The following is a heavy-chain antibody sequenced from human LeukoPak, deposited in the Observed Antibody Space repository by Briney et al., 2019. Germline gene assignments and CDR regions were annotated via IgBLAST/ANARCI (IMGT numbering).Heavy chain of an antibody. CDR1: GFTFSNYG. Sequence: GGSLRLSCAASGFTFSNYGMSWVRQAPGKGLEWVSAISGSGGSIYYADSVKGRFTISRDNPKNTLYLQMNSLRAEDTALYYCAKPVHFGAFFDSSGQPQYYSYYVDVWGKGTTVTVSS. CDR2: ISGSGGSI. J-gene: IGHJ6*03. CDR3: AKPVHFGAFFDSSGQPQYYSYYVDV. V-gene: IGHV3-23*01. D-gene: IGHD3-22*01.